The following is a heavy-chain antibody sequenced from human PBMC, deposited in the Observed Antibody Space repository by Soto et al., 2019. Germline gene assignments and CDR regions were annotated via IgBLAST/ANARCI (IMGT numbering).Heavy chain of an antibody. D-gene: IGHD2-2*01. V-gene: IGHV4-59*12. J-gene: IGHJ4*02. CDR1: GGSISSSY. Sequence: PSETLSLTCTVSGGSISSSYWSWIRQPPGKKLEWIGYIYYNGNTYYTPSLKSRATISLDTSRNQFFLNLNSVTAADTAVFYCARVVGSSHGPGNPPYFAFWGKGTLVTVSS. CDR3: ARVVGSSHGPGNPPYFAF. CDR2: IYYNGNT.